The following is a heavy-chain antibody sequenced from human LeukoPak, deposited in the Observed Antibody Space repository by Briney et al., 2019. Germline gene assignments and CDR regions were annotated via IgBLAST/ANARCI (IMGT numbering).Heavy chain of an antibody. J-gene: IGHJ5*02. CDR3: ARHKIVITMLGVHRWFDP. Sequence: SETLSLTCTVSDDSISDYYRGWIRQPPGKGLEWIGYFCNSGRSTYNPSLKSRVTISVDTSKNQFSLKVNSVTAADTAVYYCARHKIVITMLGVHRWFDPWGQGTLVAVSS. V-gene: IGHV4-59*08. D-gene: IGHD3-3*01. CDR1: DDSISDYY. CDR2: FCNSGRS.